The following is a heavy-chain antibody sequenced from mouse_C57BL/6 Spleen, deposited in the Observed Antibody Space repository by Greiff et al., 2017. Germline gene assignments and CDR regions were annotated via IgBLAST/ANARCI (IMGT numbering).Heavy chain of an antibody. CDR3: ARSSISYECYFDY. D-gene: IGHD1-1*01. CDR2: INPSSGYT. V-gene: IGHV1-7*01. J-gene: IGHJ2*01. Sequence: VHLVESGAELAKPGASVKLSCKASGYTFTSYWMHWVKQRPGQGLEWIGYINPSSGYTKYNQKFKDKATLTADKSSSTAYMQLSSLTYEDSAVYYCARSSISYECYFDYWGKGTTLTVSS. CDR1: GYTFTSYW.